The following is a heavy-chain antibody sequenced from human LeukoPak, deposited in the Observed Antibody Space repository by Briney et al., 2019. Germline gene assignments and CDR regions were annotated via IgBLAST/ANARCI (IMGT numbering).Heavy chain of an antibody. V-gene: IGHV4-39*02. CDR3: ATIIARPGGMGYFDY. D-gene: IGHD6-6*01. Sequence: SETLSLTCTVSGGSISSSNYYWSWIRQPPGRELEWIASINYGGTTYYNPSLKSRVTISVDSSKNHFSLKLSSVTAADTAVYYCATIIARPGGMGYFDYWGQGTLVTVSS. CDR1: GGSISSSNYY. CDR2: INYGGTT. J-gene: IGHJ4*02.